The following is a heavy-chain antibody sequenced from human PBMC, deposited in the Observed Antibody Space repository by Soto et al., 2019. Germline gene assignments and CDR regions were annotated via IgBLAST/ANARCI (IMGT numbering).Heavy chain of an antibody. V-gene: IGHV4-59*01. CDR2: IYYNGAT. CDR1: GGSISNYY. CDR3: ARGIAVTGPADY. J-gene: IGHJ4*02. Sequence: LSLTCTVSGGSISNYYWNWIRQPPGKGLEWIGYIYYNGATNYNPSLKSRVTISLDTSKNQFSLRLTSVTAADTAVYYCARGIAVTGPADYWAQGTLVTVSS. D-gene: IGHD6-19*01.